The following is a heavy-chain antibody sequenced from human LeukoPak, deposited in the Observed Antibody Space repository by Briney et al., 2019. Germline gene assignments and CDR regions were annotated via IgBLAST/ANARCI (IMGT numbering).Heavy chain of an antibody. V-gene: IGHV1-69*04. D-gene: IGHD6-19*01. CDR2: IIPIFGIA. J-gene: IGHJ4*02. CDR3: ARDEGIAVAGVFDY. CDR1: GGTYSSYA. Sequence: SVKVSCKASGGTYSSYAISWVRQAPGQGLEWMGRIIPIFGIANYAQKFQGRVTITADKSTSTAYMELSSLRSEDTAVYYCARDEGIAVAGVFDYWGQGTLVTVSS.